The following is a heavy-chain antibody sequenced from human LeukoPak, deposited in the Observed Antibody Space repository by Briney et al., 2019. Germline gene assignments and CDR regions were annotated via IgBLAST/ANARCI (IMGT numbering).Heavy chain of an antibody. V-gene: IGHV3-23*01. CDR2: ITDSGGDT. CDR3: AKGSSGSRPYYFDY. Sequence: PGGSLRLSCAASGFTFSNYAKSWVRQAPGMGLEWVSAITDSGGDTYHADSIKGRFTISRDNSKNTLYLQMNSLRADDTAVYYCAKGSSGSRPYYFDYWGQGTLVTVSS. CDR1: GFTFSNYA. J-gene: IGHJ4*02. D-gene: IGHD3-10*01.